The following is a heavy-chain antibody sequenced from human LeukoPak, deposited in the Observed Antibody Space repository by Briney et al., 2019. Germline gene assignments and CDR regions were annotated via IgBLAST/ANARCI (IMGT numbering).Heavy chain of an antibody. V-gene: IGHV3-9*01. J-gene: IGHJ3*02. D-gene: IGHD3-22*01. CDR3: AKSRITMMGGDAFDI. Sequence: GGSLRLSYAASGFTFDDYAMHWVRHAPGKGLEWVSGISWNSGSIGYADSVKGRFTISRDNAKNSLYLQMNSLRAEDTALYYCAKSRITMMGGDAFDIWGQGTMVTVSS. CDR1: GFTFDDYA. CDR2: ISWNSGSI.